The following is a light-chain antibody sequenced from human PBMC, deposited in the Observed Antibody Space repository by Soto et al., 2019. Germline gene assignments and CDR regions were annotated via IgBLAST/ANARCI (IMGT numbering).Light chain of an antibody. J-gene: IGKJ1*01. Sequence: EIVLTQSPATLSLSPGERATLSCRASQSVSSYLAWYQQNPGQAPRLLIYDASNRATGIPARFSGSGSGTDFTLTISSREPEDFAVYYCQQRSNWPPTFGKGTKVEIK. CDR3: QQRSNWPPT. V-gene: IGKV3-11*01. CDR1: QSVSSY. CDR2: DAS.